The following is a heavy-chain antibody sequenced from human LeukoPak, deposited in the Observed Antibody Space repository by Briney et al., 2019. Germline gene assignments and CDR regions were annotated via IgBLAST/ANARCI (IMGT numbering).Heavy chain of an antibody. D-gene: IGHD2-15*01. CDR3: TKGSGAYAYLFDY. CDR2: ISGSAGSK. J-gene: IGHJ4*02. Sequence: PGGSLRLFCAAPGFTFSSYDMTWVRQAPGKGLEWVSGISGSAGSKDYADSVKGRFTISRDNSKNTLYLQMSSLRADDTAVYYCTKGSGAYAYLFDYWGRGTLVTVSS. V-gene: IGHV3-23*01. CDR1: GFTFSSYD.